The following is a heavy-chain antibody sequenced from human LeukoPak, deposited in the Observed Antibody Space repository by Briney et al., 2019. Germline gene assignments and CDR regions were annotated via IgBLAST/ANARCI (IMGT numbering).Heavy chain of an antibody. Sequence: GGSLTLSCESPRLIFSSYWMHWVRQIPGKGLMWVSRIESNGLTLYADCGRDRFTISRDNGKNTIYLQMNSLRVDDTAIYYCAKAATYFYGSVTYDWFESWGQGTIVTVSS. CDR2: IESNGLT. J-gene: IGHJ5*01. D-gene: IGHD3-10*01. CDR1: RLIFSSYW. V-gene: IGHV3-74*01. CDR3: AKAATYFYGSVTYDWFES.